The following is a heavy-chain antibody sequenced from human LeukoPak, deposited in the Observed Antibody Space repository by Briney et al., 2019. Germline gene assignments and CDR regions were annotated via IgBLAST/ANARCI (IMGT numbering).Heavy chain of an antibody. V-gene: IGHV1-69*04. Sequence: ASVKVSCKASGGTFSSYAITWVRQAPGQGLEWMGRIIPILGIANYAQKFQGRVTIIADKSTNTAYMELSSLRSEDTAVYYCARDLYSSHEGNAFVIWGQGTMVTVSS. CDR3: ARDLYSSHEGNAFVI. CDR2: IIPILGIA. CDR1: GGTFSSYA. D-gene: IGHD5-12*01. J-gene: IGHJ3*02.